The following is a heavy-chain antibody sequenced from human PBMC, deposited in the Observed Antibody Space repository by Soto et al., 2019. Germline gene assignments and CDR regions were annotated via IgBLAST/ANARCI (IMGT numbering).Heavy chain of an antibody. CDR1: GFTVSSNY. CDR2: IYSGGST. CDR3: ARDSQYDIPPYYYYYMDV. Sequence: HPGGSLRLSCAASGFTVSSNYMSWVRQAPGKGLEWVSVIYSGGSTYYADSVKGRFTISRDNSKNTLYLQMNSLRAEDTAVYYCARDSQYDIPPYYYYYMDVWGKGTTVTVSS. V-gene: IGHV3-66*01. D-gene: IGHD3-9*01. J-gene: IGHJ6*03.